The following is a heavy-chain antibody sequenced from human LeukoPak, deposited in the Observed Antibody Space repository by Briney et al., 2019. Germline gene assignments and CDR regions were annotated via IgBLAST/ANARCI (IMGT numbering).Heavy chain of an antibody. CDR3: ARGPYSYDSSGAFDI. D-gene: IGHD3-22*01. V-gene: IGHV4-34*01. J-gene: IGHJ3*02. CDR2: INHSGST. CDR1: GGSFSGYY. Sequence: PSETLSLTCAVNGGSFSGYYWSWIRQPPGKGLEWIGEINHSGSTNYNPSLKSRVTISVDTSKNQFSLKLSSVTAADTAVYFCARGPYSYDSSGAFDIWGQGTMVTVSS.